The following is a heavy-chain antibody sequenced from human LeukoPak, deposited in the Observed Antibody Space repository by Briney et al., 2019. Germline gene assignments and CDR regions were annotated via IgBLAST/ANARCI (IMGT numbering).Heavy chain of an antibody. CDR2: VISSGKST. CDR1: GFTFNTYT. V-gene: IGHV3-23*01. CDR3: TRPHIDGGYYYHQY. D-gene: IGHD3-22*01. J-gene: IGHJ4*02. Sequence: GGSLRLSCAASGFTFNTYTMSWVRQAPGKGLEWVSGVISSGKSTFYADSVRGRFTISRDNSRNTLYLQMNSLRVEGTAIYYCTRPHIDGGYYYHQYWGQGTLVTVSS.